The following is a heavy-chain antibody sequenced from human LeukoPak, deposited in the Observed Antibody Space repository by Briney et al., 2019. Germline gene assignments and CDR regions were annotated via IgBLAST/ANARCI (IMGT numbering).Heavy chain of an antibody. J-gene: IGHJ4*02. CDR3: AKANDYYDSSGVLDY. V-gene: IGHV3-23*01. Sequence: GGSLRLSCEASGFTFTKYSMNWVRQTQGKGLEWVSAISGSGGSTYYADSVKGRFTIFRDNSKNTLSLQMNSLRAEDTAVYYCAKANDYYDSSGVLDYWGQGTLVTVSS. CDR1: GFTFTKYS. D-gene: IGHD3-22*01. CDR2: ISGSGGST.